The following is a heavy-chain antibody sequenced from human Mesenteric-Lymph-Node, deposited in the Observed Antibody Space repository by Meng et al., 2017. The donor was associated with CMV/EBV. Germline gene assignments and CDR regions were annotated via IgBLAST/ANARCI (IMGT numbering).Heavy chain of an antibody. Sequence: GESLKISCAASGFTFSTYSMIWVRQAPGKGLEWVSSISSSSIYIYYADSVKGRFTISRDNAKNSLYLQMNSLRAEDTAVYYCARARAPSHFDYWGQGTLVTVSS. CDR1: GFTFSTYS. V-gene: IGHV3-21*01. D-gene: IGHD1-26*01. CDR3: ARARAPSHFDY. CDR2: ISSSSIYI. J-gene: IGHJ4*02.